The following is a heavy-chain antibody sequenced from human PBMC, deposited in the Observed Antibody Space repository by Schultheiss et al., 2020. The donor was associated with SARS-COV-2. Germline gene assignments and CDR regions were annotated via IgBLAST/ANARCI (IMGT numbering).Heavy chain of an antibody. CDR1: GDSISSYH. Sequence: SETLSLICTVSGDSISSYHWSWIRQPPGKGLEWIGYIYYSGSTNYNPSLKSRVTISVDTSKNQFSLKLSSVTAADTAVYYCAKRTYKGYFDLWGRGTLVTVSS. CDR2: IYYSGST. D-gene: IGHD1-1*01. J-gene: IGHJ2*01. V-gene: IGHV4-59*12. CDR3: AKRTYKGYFDL.